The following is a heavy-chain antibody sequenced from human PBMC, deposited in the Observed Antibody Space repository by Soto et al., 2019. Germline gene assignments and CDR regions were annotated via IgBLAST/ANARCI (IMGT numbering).Heavy chain of an antibody. CDR2: INPSCGST. V-gene: IGHV1-46*01. CDR1: GYTFTSYY. CDR3: AREGATTVTTYHYDYGMDV. D-gene: IGHD4-17*01. J-gene: IGHJ6*02. Sequence: QVQLVQSGAEVKKPGASVKVSCKASGYTFTSYYMHWVRQAPGQGLEWMGIINPSCGSTSYAQKFPARVTRTRDTSTSTVYMELSSLRSEDTAVYYCAREGATTVTTYHYDYGMDVWAKGPRSPSP.